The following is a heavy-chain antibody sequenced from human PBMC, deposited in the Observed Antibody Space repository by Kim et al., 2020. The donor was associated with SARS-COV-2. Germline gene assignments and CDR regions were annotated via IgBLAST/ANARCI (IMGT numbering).Heavy chain of an antibody. Sequence: GRFTISRDDSKNTLYLQMNSLKTEDTAVYYCTTSGFPGDDFWSGYYQWDYWGQGTLVTVSS. D-gene: IGHD3-3*01. J-gene: IGHJ4*02. CDR3: TTSGFPGDDFWSGYYQWDY. V-gene: IGHV3-15*01.